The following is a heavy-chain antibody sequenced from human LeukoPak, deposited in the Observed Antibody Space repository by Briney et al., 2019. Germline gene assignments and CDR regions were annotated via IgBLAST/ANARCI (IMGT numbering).Heavy chain of an antibody. D-gene: IGHD2-2*01. J-gene: IGHJ6*02. V-gene: IGHV4-59*01. CDR1: GGSINSYY. CDR3: ARVEEYQLLLGPQGMDV. CDR2: IYYSGST. Sequence: PSETLSLTCTVSGGSINSYYWSWIRQPPGKGLEWIGYIYYSGSTNYNPSLKSRVTISVDTSKNQFSLKLSSVTAADTAVYYCARVEEYQLLLGPQGMDVWGQGTTVTVSS.